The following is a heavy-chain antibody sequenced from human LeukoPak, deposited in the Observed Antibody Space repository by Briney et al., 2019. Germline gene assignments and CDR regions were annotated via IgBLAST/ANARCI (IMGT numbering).Heavy chain of an antibody. D-gene: IGHD6-19*01. Sequence: GGSLRLSCAASGFTFSNYVMSWVRQAPGKGLEWVSSIGGSGGTTYYADSVKGRFTISRDNSENTLYLQMTSLRAEDTAVYYCAKDRLGGSGWYLRIYWSFDLWGRGTLISVSA. J-gene: IGHJ2*01. V-gene: IGHV3-23*01. CDR2: IGGSGGTT. CDR3: AKDRLGGSGWYLRIYWSFDL. CDR1: GFTFSNYV.